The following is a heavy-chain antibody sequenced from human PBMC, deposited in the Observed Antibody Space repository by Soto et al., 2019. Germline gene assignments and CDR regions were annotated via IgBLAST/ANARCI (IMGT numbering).Heavy chain of an antibody. CDR3: AHRGDSGSSRAFHI. Sequence: SGPTLVNPTQTLTLTCTFSGFSLSTSGVGVGWLRQPPGKALEWLALIYLDDDKRYSPSVKSRLTITKDTSKNQVVLTMTNLDPVDTATYYCAHRGDSGSSRAFHIWGQGTMVTVSS. CDR2: IYLDDDK. V-gene: IGHV2-5*02. CDR1: GFSLSTSGVG. D-gene: IGHD6-25*01. J-gene: IGHJ3*02.